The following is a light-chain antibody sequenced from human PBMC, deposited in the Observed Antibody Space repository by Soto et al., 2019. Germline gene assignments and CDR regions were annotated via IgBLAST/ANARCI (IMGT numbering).Light chain of an antibody. CDR1: SGHSSYA. J-gene: IGLJ2*01. CDR3: QTWGTGVV. Sequence: QPVLTQSPSASASLGASGKLTCTLSSGHSSYAIAWHQQQPEKGPRYLMKLNSDGSHSKGDGIPDRFSGSSSGAERYLTIASLQSEDEADYDFQTWGTGVVFGGGTKLTVL. CDR2: LNSDGSH. V-gene: IGLV4-69*01.